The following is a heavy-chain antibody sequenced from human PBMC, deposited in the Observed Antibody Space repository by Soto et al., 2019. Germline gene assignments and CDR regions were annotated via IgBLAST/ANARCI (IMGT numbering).Heavy chain of an antibody. CDR2: IDSSGST. V-gene: IGHV4-30-4*01. CDR3: ASRYLY. J-gene: IGHJ4*02. Sequence: PSETLSLTCTVSGDSITNGDYYWSWIRQPPGRGLEWIGYIDSSGSTYYNPSLKSRLTMSVDMSKNQFSLRLTSVTAADPAVYYCASRYLYWGQGLLVTVSS. CDR1: GDSITNGDYY. D-gene: IGHD3-16*02.